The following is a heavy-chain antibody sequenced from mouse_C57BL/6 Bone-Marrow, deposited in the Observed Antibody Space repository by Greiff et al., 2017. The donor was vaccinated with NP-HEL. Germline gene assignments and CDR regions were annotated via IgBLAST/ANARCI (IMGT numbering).Heavy chain of an antibody. Sequence: VKLVESGAELARPGASVKLSCKASGYTFTSYGISWVKQRTGQGLEWIGEIYPRSGNTYYNEKFKGKATLTADKSSSTAYMELRSLTSEDSAVYFCARWFYGYDDDGRYYFDYWGQGTTLTVSS. J-gene: IGHJ2*01. CDR1: GYTFTSYG. CDR2: IYPRSGNT. D-gene: IGHD2-2*01. V-gene: IGHV1-81*01. CDR3: ARWFYGYDDDGRYYFDY.